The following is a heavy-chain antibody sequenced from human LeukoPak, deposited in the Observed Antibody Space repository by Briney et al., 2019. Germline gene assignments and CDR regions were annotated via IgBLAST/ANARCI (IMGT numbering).Heavy chain of an antibody. CDR1: GFTFSNYW. CDR3: ATDSFSYGHDDAFDI. V-gene: IGHV3-7*04. J-gene: IGHJ3*02. D-gene: IGHD5-18*01. Sequence: GGSLRLSCAASGFTFSNYWMSWVRQAPGRVLEWVANINQDGSGKYYVDSVKGRFAISRDNANNSLYLQMNGLRAEDTAVYYCATDSFSYGHDDAFDIWGQGTLVTVSS. CDR2: INQDGSGK.